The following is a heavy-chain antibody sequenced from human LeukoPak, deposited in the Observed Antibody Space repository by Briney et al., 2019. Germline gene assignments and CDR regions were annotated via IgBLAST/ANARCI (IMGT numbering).Heavy chain of an antibody. CDR2: ISAYNGNT. Sequence: GASVKVSCKASGYTFTSYGISWVRQAPGQGLEWMGWISAYNGNTNYAQKLQGRVTMTTDTSTSTAYMELRSLRSDDTAVYYCANRIAAAGNNWFDPRGQGTLVTVSS. V-gene: IGHV1-18*01. CDR1: GYTFTSYG. D-gene: IGHD6-13*01. CDR3: ANRIAAAGNNWFDP. J-gene: IGHJ5*02.